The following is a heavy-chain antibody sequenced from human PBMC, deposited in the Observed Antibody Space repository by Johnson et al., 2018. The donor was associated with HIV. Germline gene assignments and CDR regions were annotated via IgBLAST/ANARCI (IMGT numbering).Heavy chain of an antibody. CDR1: GFTFNKYA. V-gene: IGHV3-30-3*01. Sequence: QVQLVESGGGVVQPGRSLRLSCAASGFTFNKYAIHWVRQAPGKGLEWVAVISYDGSNRYYADSVKGRFTISRDNSKNTVYLQMNSLRTEDTAVFWCARETVGATMDAFDIWGQGTMVTVSS. J-gene: IGHJ3*02. CDR3: ARETVGATMDAFDI. CDR2: ISYDGSNR. D-gene: IGHD1-26*01.